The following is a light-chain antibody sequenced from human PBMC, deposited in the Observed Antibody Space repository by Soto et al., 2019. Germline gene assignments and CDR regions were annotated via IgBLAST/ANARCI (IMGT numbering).Light chain of an antibody. CDR3: QPYNNWPLT. J-gene: IGKJ4*01. CDR2: DTS. CDR1: QIVSIY. Sequence: EIVLTQSPATLSLSPWERATLSCKASQIVSIYLSFYQHKPVQTPRLLIYDTSTRATGVPTRFSGSRSGAEFTLTINSLQSEDFAVYYCQPYNNWPLTFGGGTKVDI. V-gene: IGKV3-15*01.